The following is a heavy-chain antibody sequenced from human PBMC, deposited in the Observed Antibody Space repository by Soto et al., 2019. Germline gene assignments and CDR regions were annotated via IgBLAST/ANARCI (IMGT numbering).Heavy chain of an antibody. Sequence: QVQLQESGPGLVKPSETLSLTCTVSGGSISDYYWSWIRHPPGKGLEWIGYIYYSGSTNYNPSLKRRVTISVDASKNQFSLRLSSVTAADTAVYYCARYRGTFQFDYWGQGTLVTVSS. V-gene: IGHV4-59*01. CDR3: ARYRGTFQFDY. J-gene: IGHJ4*02. CDR1: GGSISDYY. CDR2: IYYSGST. D-gene: IGHD1-26*01.